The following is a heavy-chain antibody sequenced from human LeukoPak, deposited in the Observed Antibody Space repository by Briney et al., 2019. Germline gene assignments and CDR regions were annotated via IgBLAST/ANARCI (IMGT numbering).Heavy chain of an antibody. J-gene: IGHJ4*02. CDR3: AREIVGAIKSYFDY. CDR2: IRQDGGLK. Sequence: PGGSLRLSCTASGFTFSSYCMSWVRQAPGKGLEWVANIRQDGGLKHYVDSVKGRFTISRDNAENSLYLQMNSLRAEDTAVYYCAREIVGAIKSYFDYWGQGTLVTASS. V-gene: IGHV3-7*01. D-gene: IGHD1-26*01. CDR1: GFTFSSYC.